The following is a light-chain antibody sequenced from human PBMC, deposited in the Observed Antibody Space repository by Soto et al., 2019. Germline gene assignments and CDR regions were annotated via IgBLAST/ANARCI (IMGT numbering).Light chain of an antibody. J-gene: IGLJ1*01. Sequence: QSALTQPASVSGSPGQSITISCTGTSSDVGGYNYVSWYQQHPGKAPKLMIYDVSNRPSGVSNRFSGSKPGNTASLTISGLQAEDEADYYCSSYTSSSPLSFGTGTKVTVL. V-gene: IGLV2-14*01. CDR1: SSDVGGYNY. CDR3: SSYTSSSPLS. CDR2: DVS.